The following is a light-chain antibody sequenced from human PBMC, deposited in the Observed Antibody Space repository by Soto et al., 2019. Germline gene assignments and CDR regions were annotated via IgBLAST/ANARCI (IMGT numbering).Light chain of an antibody. CDR3: GTWDSSLSAAV. Sequence: QSVLTQPPSVSAAPGQKVTISCSGSTSNIGNHDVAWYQQLPGTAPRLLIYDNDKRPSGIPDRFSGSKSGSSATLGITGLQTADEADYYCGTWDSSLSAAVFGGGTQLTVL. J-gene: IGLJ7*01. CDR2: DND. V-gene: IGLV1-51*01. CDR1: TSNIGNHD.